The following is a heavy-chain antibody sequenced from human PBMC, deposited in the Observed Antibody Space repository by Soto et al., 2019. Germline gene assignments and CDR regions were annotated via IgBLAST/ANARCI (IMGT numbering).Heavy chain of an antibody. J-gene: IGHJ2*01. CDR1: GGTFSSYT. CDR2: IIPILGIA. D-gene: IGHD6-13*01. CDR3: ARFRGTSSSIAAAGSWTYWYFDL. Sequence: QVQLVQSGAEVQKPGSSVKVSCKASGGTFSSYTISWVRQAPGQGCEWMGRIIPILGIANYAQKFQGRVTITADKSTGTAYMEQRSLRSEDTAVYYCARFRGTSSSIAAAGSWTYWYFDLWGRVTLVTVSS. V-gene: IGHV1-69*02.